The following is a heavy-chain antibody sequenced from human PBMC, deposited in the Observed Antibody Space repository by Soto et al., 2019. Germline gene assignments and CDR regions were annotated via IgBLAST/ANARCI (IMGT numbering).Heavy chain of an antibody. CDR3: VKAGGSGYAGGDYYYYMDV. CDR1: GFTFSSYA. Sequence: GGSLRLSCAASGFTFSSYAMSWVRQAPGKGLEWVSAISGSGGSTYYADSVKGRFTISRDNSKNTLYLQMNSLRAEDTAVYYCVKAGGSGYAGGDYYYYMDVWGKGTTVTVSS. J-gene: IGHJ6*03. V-gene: IGHV3-23*01. CDR2: ISGSGGST. D-gene: IGHD5-12*01.